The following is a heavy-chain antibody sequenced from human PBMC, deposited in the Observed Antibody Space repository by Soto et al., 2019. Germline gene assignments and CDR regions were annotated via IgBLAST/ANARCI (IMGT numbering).Heavy chain of an antibody. J-gene: IGHJ3*02. CDR3: ANDVVWDPDACDI. Sequence: QVQLVESGGGVVQPGRSLRLSCAASGFTFSSYGMHWVRQAPGKGLEWVAVISYDGSNKYYADSVKGRFTISRDNSKNTLYLQMNSLRAEDTAVYYCANDVVWDPDACDIWGQGTMVTVSS. CDR1: GFTFSSYG. CDR2: ISYDGSNK. V-gene: IGHV3-30*18. D-gene: IGHD2-2*01.